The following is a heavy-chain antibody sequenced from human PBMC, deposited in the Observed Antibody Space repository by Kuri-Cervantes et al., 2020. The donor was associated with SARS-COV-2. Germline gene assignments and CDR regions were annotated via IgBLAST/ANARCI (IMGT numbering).Heavy chain of an antibody. D-gene: IGHD3-10*01. CDR1: GVSVSGGTYY. Sequence: SQTLSLTCAVSGVSVSGGTYYWSWIRQPAGKGLEWIGSIYYSGSTYYNPSLKSRVTISVDTSKNQFSLKLSSVTAADTAVYYCARGRPHRLLWFGDLCDYWGQGTLVTVSS. V-gene: IGHV4-39*01. J-gene: IGHJ4*02. CDR2: IYYSGST. CDR3: ARGRPHRLLWFGDLCDY.